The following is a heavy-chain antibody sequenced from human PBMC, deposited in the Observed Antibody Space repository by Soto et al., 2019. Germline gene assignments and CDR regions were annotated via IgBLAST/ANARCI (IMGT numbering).Heavy chain of an antibody. D-gene: IGHD1-26*01. Sequence: QVQLVQSGAEVKKPGSSVKVSCKASGGTFSSYSINWVRQAPGQGLEWMGEIIPIFGTANYAQKFQGRVTITADESTSTVYMELSSLRYEDTAVYCGARDGGSHFGGIDHWGQGTLVTVSS. V-gene: IGHV1-69*01. CDR3: ARDGGSHFGGIDH. CDR2: IIPIFGTA. CDR1: GGTFSSYS. J-gene: IGHJ4*02.